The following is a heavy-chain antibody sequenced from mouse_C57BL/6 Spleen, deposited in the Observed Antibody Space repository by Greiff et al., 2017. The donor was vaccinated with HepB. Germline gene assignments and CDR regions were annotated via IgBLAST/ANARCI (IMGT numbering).Heavy chain of an antibody. D-gene: IGHD2-5*01. Sequence: QVQLQQPGAELVRPGASVKLSCKASGYTFTSYWMDWVKQRPGQGLEWIGNIYPSDSETHYNQKFKDKATLTVDKSSSTASMQLSSLTSEDSAVYYCASYPSCYSNYSWFAYWGQGTLVTVSA. CDR3: ASYPSCYSNYSWFAY. CDR2: IYPSDSET. J-gene: IGHJ3*01. V-gene: IGHV1-61*01. CDR1: GYTFTSYW.